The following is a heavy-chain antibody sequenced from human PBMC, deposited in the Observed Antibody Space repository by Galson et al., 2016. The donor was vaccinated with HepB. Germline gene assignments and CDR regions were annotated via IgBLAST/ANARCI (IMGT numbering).Heavy chain of an antibody. D-gene: IGHD6-13*01. J-gene: IGHJ1*01. Sequence: SLRLSCAASGFTFSSHGMHWVRQAPGKGLEWVAALWSDGRNKFYADSVKGRFTISRDNSKNTLYLQMNSLRGDDTAVYYCARGSRSWDGAEYFQHWGQGTLVSVSS. CDR1: GFTFSSHG. CDR3: ARGSRSWDGAEYFQH. V-gene: IGHV3-33*01. CDR2: LWSDGRNK.